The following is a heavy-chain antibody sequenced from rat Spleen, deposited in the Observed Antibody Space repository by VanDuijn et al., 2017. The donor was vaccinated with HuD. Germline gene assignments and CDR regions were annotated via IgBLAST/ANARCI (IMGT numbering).Heavy chain of an antibody. V-gene: IGHV2-6*01. CDR2: ISSGGST. CDR3: TSPTEGIHY. D-gene: IGHD1-11*01. J-gene: IGHJ2*01. Sequence: QVQLKESGPGLVQPSQTLSLTCTVSGFSLTSYTVSWVRQPPGKGLEWIAAISSGGSTYYNSALKSRLSISRDTSKSQVFLKMNSLQTEDTAIYYCTSPTEGIHYWGQGVMVTVSS. CDR1: GFSLTSYT.